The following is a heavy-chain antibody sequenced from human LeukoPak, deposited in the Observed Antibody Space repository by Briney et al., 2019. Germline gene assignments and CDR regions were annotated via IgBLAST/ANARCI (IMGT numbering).Heavy chain of an antibody. CDR3: ARGDYGGLGA. J-gene: IGHJ5*02. CDR2: IYHSGST. D-gene: IGHD4-23*01. Sequence: KASETLSLTCAVSGGSLSGGFTWSWIRQPLGKGLERIGFIYHSGSTYYNPSLKSRVTISIDTSKNQVSLNLTSVTAADTAMYFCARGDYGGLGAWGQGILVIVSS. V-gene: IGHV4-30-2*01. CDR1: GGSLSGGFT.